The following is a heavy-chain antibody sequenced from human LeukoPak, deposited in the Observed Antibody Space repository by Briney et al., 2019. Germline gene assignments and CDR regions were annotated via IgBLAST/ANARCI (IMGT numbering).Heavy chain of an antibody. CDR1: GGSISSYY. CDR2: IYYSGST. J-gene: IGHJ4*02. Sequence: SETLSLTCTVSGGSISSYYWSWIRQPPGKGLEWIGYIYYSGSTNYNPSLKSRVTISVDTSKNQFFLKLSSVTAADTAVYYCARRTGSGYYVFDYWGQGTLVTVSS. CDR3: ARRTGSGYYVFDY. V-gene: IGHV4-59*01. D-gene: IGHD3-3*01.